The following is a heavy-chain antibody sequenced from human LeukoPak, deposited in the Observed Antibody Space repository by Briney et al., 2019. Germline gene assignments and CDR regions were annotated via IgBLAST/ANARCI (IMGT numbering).Heavy chain of an antibody. CDR1: GGSISSSNW. J-gene: IGHJ5*02. CDR3: ARSPGSGWYYWFDP. D-gene: IGHD6-19*01. Sequence: SETLSLTCAVSGGSISSSNWWSWVRQPPGKGLEWIGEIYHSGSTNYNPSLKSRVTISVDKSKNQFSLKLSSVTAADTAVYYCARSPGSGWYYWFDPWGQGTLVTVSS. CDR2: IYHSGST. V-gene: IGHV4-4*02.